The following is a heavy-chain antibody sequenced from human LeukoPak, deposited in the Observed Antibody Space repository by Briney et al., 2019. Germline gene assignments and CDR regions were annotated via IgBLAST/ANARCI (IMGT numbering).Heavy chain of an antibody. J-gene: IGHJ4*02. Sequence: GGSLRLSCAASGFTFSSYWMNWVRQAPGKGLEWVANIKEDGSEKYYVDSVKGRFTISRENAKNSLYLQMNSLRAEDTAVRHCVLGISGGQGKRFTVSS. D-gene: IGHD2-15*01. CDR2: IKEDGSEK. CDR3: VLGIS. CDR1: GFTFSSYW. V-gene: IGHV3-7*02.